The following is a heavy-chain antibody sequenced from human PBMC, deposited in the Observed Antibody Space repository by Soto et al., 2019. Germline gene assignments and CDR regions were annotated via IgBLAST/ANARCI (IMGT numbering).Heavy chain of an antibody. J-gene: IGHJ4*02. CDR2: IRNKANSYTT. Sequence: EVQLVEAGGGLVQPGGSLRLSCAASGFTFSDHYMDWVRQAPGKGLEWVGRIRNKANSYTTDHPASVKGRFTSSREDSRNPVNLQMTTRKTDDRAVYCCVACGYGRVDYWGQGTLVTVSS. CDR3: VACGYGRVDY. D-gene: IGHD3-10*02. CDR1: GFTFSDHY. V-gene: IGHV3-72*01.